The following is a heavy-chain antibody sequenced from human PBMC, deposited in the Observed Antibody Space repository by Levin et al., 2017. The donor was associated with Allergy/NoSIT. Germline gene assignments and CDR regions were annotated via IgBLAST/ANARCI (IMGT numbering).Heavy chain of an antibody. V-gene: IGHV3-30*18. CDR3: AKAPDIVVVPVLGVFDP. J-gene: IGHJ5*02. Sequence: GESLKISCAASGFTFSSYGMHWVRQAPGKGLEWVAVISYDGSNKYYADSVKGRFTISRDNSKNTLYLQMNSLRAEDTAVYYCAKAPDIVVVPVLGVFDPWGQGTLVTVSS. CDR1: GFTFSSYG. D-gene: IGHD2-2*01. CDR2: ISYDGSNK.